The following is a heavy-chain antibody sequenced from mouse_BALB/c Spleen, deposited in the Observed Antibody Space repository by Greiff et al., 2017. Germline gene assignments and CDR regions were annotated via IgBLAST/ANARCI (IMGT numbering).Heavy chain of an antibody. CDR1: GFSLTGYG. CDR3: ARGTYAMDY. J-gene: IGHJ4*01. Sequence: VQGMESGPGLVAPSQSLSITCTVSGFSLTGYGVNWVRQPPGKGLEWLGMIWGDGSTDYNSALKSRLSISKDNSKSQVFLKMNSLQTDDTARYYCARGTYAMDYWGQGTSVTVSS. CDR2: IWGDGST. V-gene: IGHV2-6-7*01.